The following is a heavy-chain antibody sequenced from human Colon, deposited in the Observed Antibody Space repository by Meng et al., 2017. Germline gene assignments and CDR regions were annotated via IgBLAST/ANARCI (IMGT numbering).Heavy chain of an antibody. V-gene: IGHV4-61*01. D-gene: IGHD6-19*01. CDR1: GGSVSSGSHY. CDR2: MFHSGTT. Sequence: QVQLQESGPGLVRPSETLSLTCNVSGGSVSSGSHYWSWIRQLPGKGLEWIGYMFHSGTTKYNPSLKSRVSMSVDTTKNQFYLKLTSVTVADTAVFYCARLIAGWPFYFDYWGQGILVTVSS. J-gene: IGHJ4*02. CDR3: ARLIAGWPFYFDY.